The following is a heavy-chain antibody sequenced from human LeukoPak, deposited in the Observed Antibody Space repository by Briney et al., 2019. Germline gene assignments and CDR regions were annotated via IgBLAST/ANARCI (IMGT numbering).Heavy chain of an antibody. CDR1: GFTFGSYA. J-gene: IGHJ4*02. CDR3: VKLSSGSGSSFGFDS. Sequence: GESLRLSCAASGFTFGSYAMSWVRQTPGKSLEWFSIISNGGVTTYYADSVRGRFTISRDNSKDLLYLQMDSLRAEDTAVYYCVKLSSGSGSSFGFDSWGLGTLVTVSS. V-gene: IGHV3-23*01. CDR2: ISNGGVTT. D-gene: IGHD6-13*01.